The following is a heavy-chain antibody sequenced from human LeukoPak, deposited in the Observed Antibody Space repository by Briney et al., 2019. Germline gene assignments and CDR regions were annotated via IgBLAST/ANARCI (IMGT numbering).Heavy chain of an antibody. V-gene: IGHV3-9*01. CDR2: ISWNGGSI. CDR1: GFTFNDYA. Sequence: PGGSLRLSCAASGFTFNDYAMHWVRQAPGKGLEWVSGISWNGGSIVYADSVKGPFTISRDNAKNSLYLQMNSLRAEDTALYYCAKVTYYDFWSGYPQVSHFDYWGQGTLVTVSS. J-gene: IGHJ4*02. D-gene: IGHD3-3*01. CDR3: AKVTYYDFWSGYPQVSHFDY.